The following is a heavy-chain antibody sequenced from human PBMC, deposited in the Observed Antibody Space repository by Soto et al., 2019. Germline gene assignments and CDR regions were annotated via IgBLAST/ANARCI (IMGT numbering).Heavy chain of an antibody. CDR2: ISSSSRTI. V-gene: IGHV3-48*02. D-gene: IGHD1-26*01. CDR1: GFTFSSYT. CDR3: ARVPTRALDY. Sequence: EVQLVDSGGGLVQPGGSLRLSCAASGFTFSSYTMIWVRQAPGKGLEWISYISSSSRTIYYADSVKGRFTISRDNAQNSLYLQMTSLRDEDTAVYYCARVPTRALDYWGQGTLVTVSS. J-gene: IGHJ4*02.